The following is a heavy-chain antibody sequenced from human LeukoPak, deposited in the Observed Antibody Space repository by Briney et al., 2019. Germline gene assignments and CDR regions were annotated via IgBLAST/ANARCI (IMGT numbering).Heavy chain of an antibody. Sequence: SETLSLTYAVYGGSFSGYYWSWIRQPPGKGLEWIGEINHSGSTNYNPSLKSRVTISVDTSKNQFSLKLSSVTAADTAVYYCARSSGRYYGSGSYSYWGQGTLVTVSS. V-gene: IGHV4-34*01. J-gene: IGHJ4*02. D-gene: IGHD3-10*01. CDR2: INHSGST. CDR1: GGSFSGYY. CDR3: ARSSGRYYGSGSYSY.